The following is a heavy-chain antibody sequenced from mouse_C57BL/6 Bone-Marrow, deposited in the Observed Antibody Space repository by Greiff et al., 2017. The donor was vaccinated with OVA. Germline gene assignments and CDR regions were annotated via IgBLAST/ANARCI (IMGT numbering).Heavy chain of an antibody. V-gene: IGHV1-64*01. CDR3: ARAYWNYY. CDR2: IHPNSGST. D-gene: IGHD2-10*01. CDR1: GYTFTSYW. J-gene: IGHJ2*01. Sequence: QVQLQQPGAELVKPGASVKLSCKASGYTFTSYWMHWVKQRPGQGLEWIGMIHPNSGSTNDNAKFKSKATLTVDKSSSTAYMQLSSLTSEDSAVYYCARAYWNYYWGQGTTLTVSS.